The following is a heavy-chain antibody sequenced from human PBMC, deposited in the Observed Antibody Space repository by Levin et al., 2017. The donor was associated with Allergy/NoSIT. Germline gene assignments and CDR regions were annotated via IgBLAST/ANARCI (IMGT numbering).Heavy chain of an antibody. J-gene: IGHJ4*02. V-gene: IGHV3-30-3*01. D-gene: IGHD3-22*01. CDR2: ISYDGSSK. CDR1: GFTFSSYA. Sequence: GGSLRLSCAASGFTFSSYAIHWVRQAPGKGLEWVAAISYDGSSKYYADSVKGRFTISRDNSKNTLYLQMNSLRTEDTAVYYCARDVHYYDRSGTSARYDYWGQGTLVTVSS. CDR3: ARDVHYYDRSGTSARYDY.